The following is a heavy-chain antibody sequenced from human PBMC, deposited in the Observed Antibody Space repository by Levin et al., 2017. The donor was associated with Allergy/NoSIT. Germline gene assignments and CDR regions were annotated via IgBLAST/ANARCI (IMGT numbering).Heavy chain of an antibody. CDR1: GGTFSSYT. J-gene: IGHJ4*02. CDR3: ARDQRYCSSTSCPGTDY. V-gene: IGHV1-69*04. D-gene: IGHD2-2*01. Sequence: SVKVSCKASGGTFSSYTISWVRQAPGQGLEWMGRIIPILGIANYAQKFQGRVTITADKSTSTAYMELSSLRSEDTAVYYCARDQRYCSSTSCPGTDYWGQGTLVTVSS. CDR2: IIPILGIA.